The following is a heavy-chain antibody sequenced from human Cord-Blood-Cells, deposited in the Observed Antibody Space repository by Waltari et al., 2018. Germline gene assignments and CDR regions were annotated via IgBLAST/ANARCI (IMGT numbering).Heavy chain of an antibody. CDR3: AREESSSWPNWFDP. V-gene: IGHV3-7*01. D-gene: IGHD6-13*01. CDR1: GFTFSRFW. J-gene: IGHJ5*02. CDR2: IKQDGSEK. Sequence: EVQLVESGGGLVQHGGSLSLSCAAPGFTFSRFWLSWVRQAPGKGLEWVANIKQDGSEKYYVDSVKGRFTISRDNAKNSLYLQMNSLRAEDTAVYYCAREESSSWPNWFDPWGQGTLVTVSS.